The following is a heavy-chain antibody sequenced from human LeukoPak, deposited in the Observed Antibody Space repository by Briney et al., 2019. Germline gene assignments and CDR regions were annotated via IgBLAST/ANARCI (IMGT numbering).Heavy chain of an antibody. J-gene: IGHJ4*02. V-gene: IGHV3-7*01. CDR2: INQDGSEK. D-gene: IGHD3-16*02. CDR3: ARGSKGVYDYVWGSYRPLFDY. Sequence: PGGSLRLSCAASGFTFSSYWMHWVRQAPGKGLEWVANINQDGSEKYYVESVKGRFTISRDNAKNSLYLQMNSLGAEDTAVYYCARGSKGVYDYVWGSYRPLFDYWGQGTLVTVSS. CDR1: GFTFSSYW.